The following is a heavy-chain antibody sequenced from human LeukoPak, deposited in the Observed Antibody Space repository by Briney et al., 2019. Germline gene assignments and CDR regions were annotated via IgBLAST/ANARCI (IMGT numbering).Heavy chain of an antibody. CDR1: GFSFSNYE. CDR3: TTPGERWELVVY. V-gene: IGHV3-15*01. D-gene: IGHD1-26*01. CDR2: IKSKTDGGTT. Sequence: GGSLRLSCVASGFSFSNYEMNWVRQAPGKGLEWVGRIKSKTDGGTTDYAAPVKGRFTISRDDSKNTLYLQMNSLKTEDTAVYYCTTPGERWELVVYWGQGTLVTVSS. J-gene: IGHJ4*02.